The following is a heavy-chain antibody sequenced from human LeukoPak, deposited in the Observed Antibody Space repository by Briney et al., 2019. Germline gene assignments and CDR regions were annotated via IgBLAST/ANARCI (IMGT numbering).Heavy chain of an antibody. CDR3: ARQSWTIIAAAGAMDV. CDR2: IYYSGST. CDR1: GGSISSGPYY. D-gene: IGHD6-13*01. V-gene: IGHV4-61*05. J-gene: IGHJ6*02. Sequence: PSETLSLTCTVSGGSISSGPYYWVWIRQPPGKGLEWIGYIYYSGSTNYNPSLKSRVTISVDTSKNQFSLKLSSVTAADTAVYYCARQSWTIIAAAGAMDVWGQGTTVTVSS.